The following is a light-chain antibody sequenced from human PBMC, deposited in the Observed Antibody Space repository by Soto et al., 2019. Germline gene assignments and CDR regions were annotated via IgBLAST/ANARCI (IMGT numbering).Light chain of an antibody. Sequence: QSALTQPASGSGSPGQSITISCTGTSSDVGSYNLVSWYQQHPGKAPKLMIYEGSKRTSGVSNRFSGSKSGNTASLTISGLQAEDEADYYCCSYAGSSSVVFGGGTKVTVL. CDR1: SSDVGSYNL. J-gene: IGLJ2*01. CDR3: CSYAGSSSVV. V-gene: IGLV2-23*01. CDR2: EGS.